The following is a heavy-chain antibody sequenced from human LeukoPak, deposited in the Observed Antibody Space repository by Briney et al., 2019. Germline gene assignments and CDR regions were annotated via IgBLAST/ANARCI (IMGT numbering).Heavy chain of an antibody. Sequence: GGSLRLSCAASGFTFSSYLMSWVRQAPGKGLEGVANIKQDGSEKYYVDSVKGRFTISRDNAKNSLYLQMNSLRAEDTAVYYCARQSGYYRDDYWGQGTLVTVSS. J-gene: IGHJ4*02. D-gene: IGHD3-3*01. V-gene: IGHV3-7*01. CDR2: IKQDGSEK. CDR1: GFTFSSYL. CDR3: ARQSGYYRDDY.